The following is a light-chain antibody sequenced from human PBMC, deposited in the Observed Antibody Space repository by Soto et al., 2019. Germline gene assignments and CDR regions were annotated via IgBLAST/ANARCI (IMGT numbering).Light chain of an antibody. Sequence: QSVLTQPRSVSGSPGQSVTISCTGTSSDVGAYNYVSWYQQHPGKAPKLMTYDVSKRPSGVPDRFSGSKSGNTASLTISGLQAEDEDDYYCCSYADNYSYVFGTGTKSPS. CDR3: CSYADNYSYV. CDR1: SSDVGAYNY. CDR2: DVS. J-gene: IGLJ1*01. V-gene: IGLV2-11*01.